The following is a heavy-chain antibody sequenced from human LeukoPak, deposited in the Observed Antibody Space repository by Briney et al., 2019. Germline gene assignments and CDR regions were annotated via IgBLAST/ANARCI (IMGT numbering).Heavy chain of an antibody. V-gene: IGHV3-48*02. J-gene: IGHJ4*02. CDR3: ARSRSVDY. CDR2: ISSGSSTI. Sequence: GGSLRLSCAASGFTFSTYSMNWVRQAPGKGLEWFSYISSGSSTIYYADSVKGRFTISRDNAKISLYLQMNSLRDEDTAVYYCARSRSVDYWGQGTLVTVSS. CDR1: GFTFSTYS. D-gene: IGHD6-13*01.